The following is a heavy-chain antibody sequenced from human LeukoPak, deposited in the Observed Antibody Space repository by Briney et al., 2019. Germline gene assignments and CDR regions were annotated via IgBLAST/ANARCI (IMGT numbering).Heavy chain of an antibody. CDR3: ARGPNTAMEFYY. V-gene: IGHV4-34*01. J-gene: IGHJ4*02. D-gene: IGHD5-18*01. CDR2: INHSGST. CDR1: GGSFSGYY. Sequence: SETLSLTCAVYGGSFSGYYWSWIRQPPGKGLEWIGEINHSGSTNYNPSLKSRATVSVDTPKNQFSLKLRSVTAADTGVFYCARGPNTAMEFYYWGQGTLVTVSS.